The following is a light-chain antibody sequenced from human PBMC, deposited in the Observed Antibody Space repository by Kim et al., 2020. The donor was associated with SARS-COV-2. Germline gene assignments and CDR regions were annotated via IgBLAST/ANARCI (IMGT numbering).Light chain of an antibody. CDR1: VNNVGNEG. Sequence: QAGLTQPPSVSKDVRQIATLTCAGNVNNVGNEGAAWLQHHQGHPPKLLSYRNKNRPSGISERFSASRSGNTASLTIIGLQPEDEADYYCSAWDTSLRAWLFGGGTQLTVL. V-gene: IGLV10-54*04. CDR2: RNK. J-gene: IGLJ2*01. CDR3: SAWDTSLRAWL.